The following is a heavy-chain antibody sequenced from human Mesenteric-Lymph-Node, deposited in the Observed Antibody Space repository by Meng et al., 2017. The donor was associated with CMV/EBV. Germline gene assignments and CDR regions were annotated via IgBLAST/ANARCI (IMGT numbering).Heavy chain of an antibody. J-gene: IGHJ4*02. CDR2: INHSGST. CDR3: ARESRGGVIARDY. V-gene: IGHV4-34*01. D-gene: IGHD3-22*01. Sequence: AVYGGSFNGYYWSWIRQPPGKGLEWIGEINHSGSTKYNPSLKSRVTISVDTSKNQFSLKLSSVTAADTAVYYCARESRGGVIARDYWGQGTLVTVSS. CDR1: GGSFNGYY.